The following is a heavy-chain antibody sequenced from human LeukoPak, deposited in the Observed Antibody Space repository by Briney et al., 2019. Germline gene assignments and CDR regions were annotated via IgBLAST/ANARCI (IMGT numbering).Heavy chain of an antibody. CDR3: TTLAAGKFDY. D-gene: IGHD6-13*01. J-gene: IGHJ4*02. CDR2: IASRADGGST. V-gene: IGHV3-15*04. CDR1: GFTFSSYW. Sequence: GGSLRLSCVASGFTFSSYWMYWVRQAPGKGLEWVGRIASRADGGSTHYAAPVKDRFIISRDDSKNTLYLQINSLKTEDTAVYYCTTLAAGKFDYWGQGTLVTVSS.